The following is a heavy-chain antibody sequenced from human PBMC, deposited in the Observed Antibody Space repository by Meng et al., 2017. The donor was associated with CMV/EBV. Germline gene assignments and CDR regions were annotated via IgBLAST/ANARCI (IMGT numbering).Heavy chain of an antibody. J-gene: IGHJ3*02. CDR1: GYSFTSYW. CDR2: IYPGDSDT. CDR3: ARHMREERDSYCSSTSCYVELGAFDI. Sequence: GESLKISCKGSGYSFTSYWIGWVRQMPGKGLEWMGIIYPGDSDTRYSPSFQGQVTISADKSISTAYLQWSSLKASDTAMYYCARHMREERDSYCSSTSCYVELGAFDIWGQGTMVTVSS. D-gene: IGHD2-2*01. V-gene: IGHV5-51*01.